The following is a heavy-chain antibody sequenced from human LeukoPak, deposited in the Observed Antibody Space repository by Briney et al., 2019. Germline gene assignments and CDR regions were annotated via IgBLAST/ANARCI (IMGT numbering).Heavy chain of an antibody. Sequence: GGSLRLSCVASGFTFDTYWMHWVRQAPGKGLVWVSRIHRDGNNINYADFVQGRFTVSRDNAKNSLYLQMNSLRAEDTAVYYCARDYGGNYLDYWGQGTLVTVSS. CDR1: GFTFDTYW. D-gene: IGHD4-23*01. J-gene: IGHJ4*02. CDR2: IHRDGNNI. V-gene: IGHV3-74*01. CDR3: ARDYGGNYLDY.